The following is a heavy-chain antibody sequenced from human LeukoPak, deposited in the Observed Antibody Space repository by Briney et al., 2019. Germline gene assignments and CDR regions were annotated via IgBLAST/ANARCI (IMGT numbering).Heavy chain of an antibody. CDR2: LYSGGNT. CDR3: ARGHVALEYGEYIHFQS. Sequence: GSLRLSCAASGCPVSKIYMSWVRQAPGKGLDWVSTLYSGGNTYYAGSVKGRLTISRDSSKNTLYLQMNSLRAVDSAVYYCARGHVALEYGEYIHFQSWGQGTLVTVSS. D-gene: IGHD4-17*01. V-gene: IGHV3-53*05. CDR1: GCPVSKIY. J-gene: IGHJ1*01.